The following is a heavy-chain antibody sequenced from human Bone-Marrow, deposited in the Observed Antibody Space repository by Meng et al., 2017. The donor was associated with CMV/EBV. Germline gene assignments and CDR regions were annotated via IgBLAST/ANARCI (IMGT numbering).Heavy chain of an antibody. CDR1: GYSFTGYY. Sequence: ASVKVSCKASGYSFTGYYIHWVRQAPGQGLEWMGWINPTSGDTIYARRFEGRVTMTRDTSISTAYMELSSLRSDDTAVFYCARWLELQNFDYWGQGTLVTSPQ. D-gene: IGHD1-7*01. J-gene: IGHJ4*02. V-gene: IGHV1-2*02. CDR3: ARWLELQNFDY. CDR2: INPTSGDT.